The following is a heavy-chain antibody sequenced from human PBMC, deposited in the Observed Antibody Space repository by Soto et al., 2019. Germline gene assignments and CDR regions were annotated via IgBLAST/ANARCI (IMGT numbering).Heavy chain of an antibody. CDR3: AGFRSPRP. V-gene: IGHV4-34*01. J-gene: IGHJ4*02. CDR1: GGSLSGYS. Sequence: QVHLQQWGAGLLKPSENLSLTCAVYGGSLSGYSWSWIRQAPGRGLEWVGEISYSGGTNYNPSLESRATKPQATSKNQFSRRLSPVTAADRAVYPCAGFRSPRPGGPGPLATVPP. CDR2: ISYSGGT.